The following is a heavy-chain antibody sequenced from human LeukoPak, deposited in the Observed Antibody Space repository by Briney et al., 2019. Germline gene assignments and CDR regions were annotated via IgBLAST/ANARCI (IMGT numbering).Heavy chain of an antibody. CDR3: ARDSSGDY. CDR2: SRNKAKSYST. J-gene: IGHJ4*01. D-gene: IGHD6-19*01. Sequence: GGSLRLSCVASGFTFSDHYMDWVRQAPGKRLEWVGRSRNKAKSYSTDYAASVKGRFTISRDDSRNSLYLQMNGLKSEDTAIYYCARDSSGDYWGHGTLVTVSS. CDR1: GFTFSDHY. V-gene: IGHV3-72*01.